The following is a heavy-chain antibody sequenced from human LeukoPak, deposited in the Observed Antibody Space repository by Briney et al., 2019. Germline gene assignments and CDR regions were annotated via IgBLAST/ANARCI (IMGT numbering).Heavy chain of an antibody. CDR2: ISSSSSYI. CDR3: ATEHGGYSYDQEAFDI. J-gene: IGHJ3*02. D-gene: IGHD5-18*01. V-gene: IGHV3-21*01. Sequence: PGGSLRLSCAASGFTFSSYSMNWVRQAPGKGLEWVSSISSSSSYIYYADSVKGRFTISRDNAKNSLYLQMNSLRTEDTAVYYCATEHGGYSYDQEAFDIWGQGTMVTVSS. CDR1: GFTFSSYS.